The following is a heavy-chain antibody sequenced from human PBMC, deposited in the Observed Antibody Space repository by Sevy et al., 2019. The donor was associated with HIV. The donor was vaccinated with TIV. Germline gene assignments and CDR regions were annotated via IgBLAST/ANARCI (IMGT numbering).Heavy chain of an antibody. CDR3: ARDGTSSWYVY. Sequence: ASVKVSCKTSGYSFSTYGITWVRQAPGQGLEWMGWISPYNDNTNDDKQVQGRVTMTTDTSTSTVHMELRSLRSDDTAVYYCARDGTSSWYVYWGQGTLVTVSS. V-gene: IGHV1-18*01. CDR2: ISPYNDNT. J-gene: IGHJ4*02. CDR1: GYSFSTYG. D-gene: IGHD6-13*01.